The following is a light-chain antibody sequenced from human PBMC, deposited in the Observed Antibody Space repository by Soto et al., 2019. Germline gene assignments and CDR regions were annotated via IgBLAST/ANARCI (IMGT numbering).Light chain of an antibody. CDR3: LQYNHYPYP. J-gene: IGKJ2*01. V-gene: IGKV1-17*01. Sequence: DIQMTQSPSSLSAAVEDRVTITCRASQGIGTDLGWYQHKPGKPPKRLIYAASSLQSGVPSRFSGSGSGTKFTLTITSLQPEAFVTYYCLQYNHYPYPFGQGTRLELQ. CDR2: AAS. CDR1: QGIGTD.